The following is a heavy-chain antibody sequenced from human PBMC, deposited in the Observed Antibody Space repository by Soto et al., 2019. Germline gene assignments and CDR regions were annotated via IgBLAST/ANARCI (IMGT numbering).Heavy chain of an antibody. D-gene: IGHD3-10*01. CDR1: GGSFSGYY. Sequence: SETLSLTCAVYGGSFSGYYWNWIRQPPGKGLEWIGEINHSGSTNYNPSLKSRVTISLDTSKNQFSLKLSFMTAADTAVYYCARLVPTDYGMDVWGQGTTVTVS. CDR3: ARLVPTDYGMDV. J-gene: IGHJ6*02. CDR2: INHSGST. V-gene: IGHV4-34*01.